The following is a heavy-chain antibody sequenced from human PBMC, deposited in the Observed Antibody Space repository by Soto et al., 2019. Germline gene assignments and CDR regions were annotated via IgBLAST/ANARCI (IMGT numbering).Heavy chain of an antibody. CDR2: IHPGDSDT. J-gene: IGHJ4*02. V-gene: IGHV5-51*01. CDR1: GYSFTSYW. Sequence: PGESLKISCKGSGYSFTSYWFGWVRQMPGRGLEWMGIIHPGDSDTRYSPSFQGQVTISADKSISTAYLQWSSLKASDTAMYYCARYVYDSSGYYTDSWGQGTLVTVSS. D-gene: IGHD3-22*01. CDR3: ARYVYDSSGYYTDS.